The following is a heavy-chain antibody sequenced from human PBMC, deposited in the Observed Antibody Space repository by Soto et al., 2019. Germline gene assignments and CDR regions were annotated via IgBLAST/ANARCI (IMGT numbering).Heavy chain of an antibody. CDR1: GYTFSGHG. Sequence: QVQLVESGGGVVQPGTSLRLSCAASGYTFSGHGIHWVRQAPGKGLEWLAVISYDGRSEYYADSVKGRFSVSRDNSNNMAYLQMNSPRVEDTAMYYCAKQYNLGGLEDYWGQGTLVAVSS. CDR2: ISYDGRSE. V-gene: IGHV3-30*18. CDR3: AKQYNLGGLEDY. J-gene: IGHJ4*02. D-gene: IGHD1-20*01.